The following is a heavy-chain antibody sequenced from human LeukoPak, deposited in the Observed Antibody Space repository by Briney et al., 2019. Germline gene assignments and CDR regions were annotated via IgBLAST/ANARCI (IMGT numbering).Heavy chain of an antibody. CDR1: GYTFTCYY. V-gene: IGHV1-2*02. CDR2: VNPNSGGT. CDR3: ARGGWELLRNIESHHAFDI. J-gene: IGHJ3*02. Sequence: ASVKVSCKASGYTFTCYYMHWVRQAPGQGLEWMGWVNPNSGGTNYAQKFQGRVTMTRDTSISTAYMELSRLRSDDTAVYYCARGGWELLRNIESHHAFDIWGQGTMVTVSS. D-gene: IGHD1-26*01.